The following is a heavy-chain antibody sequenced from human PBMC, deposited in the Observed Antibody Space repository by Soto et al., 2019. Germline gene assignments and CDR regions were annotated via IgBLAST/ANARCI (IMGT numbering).Heavy chain of an antibody. CDR3: AKDRYGDNYYFDY. D-gene: IGHD4-17*01. CDR2: ISYDGSNK. J-gene: IGHJ4*02. V-gene: IGHV3-30*18. Sequence: GGSLRLSCAASGFTFSSYGMHWVRQAPGKGLEWVAVISYDGSNKYYADSVKGRFTISRDNSKNTLYLQMNSLRAEDTAVYYCAKDRYGDNYYFDYWGQGTLVTVSS. CDR1: GFTFSSYG.